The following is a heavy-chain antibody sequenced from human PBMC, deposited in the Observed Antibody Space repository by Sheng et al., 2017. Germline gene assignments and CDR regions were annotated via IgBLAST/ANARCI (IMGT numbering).Heavy chain of an antibody. Sequence: EVQLVESGGGLVQPGGSLRLSCAVSGFTFSSYEMNWVRQAPGKGLEWVSYISSSGSTIYYADSVKGRFTISRDNAKNSLYLQMNSLRAEDTAIYYCARVGGGAATGFFDYWGQGTLVTVSS. CDR2: ISSSGSTI. V-gene: IGHV3-48*03. D-gene: IGHD1-26*01. CDR1: GFTFSSYE. CDR3: ARVGGGAATGFFDY. J-gene: IGHJ4*02.